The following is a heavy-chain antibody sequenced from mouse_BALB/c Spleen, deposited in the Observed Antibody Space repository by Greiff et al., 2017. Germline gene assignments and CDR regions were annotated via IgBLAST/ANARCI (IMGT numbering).Heavy chain of an antibody. J-gene: IGHJ3*01. CDR1: GFTFTDYY. CDR3: ARETTATSGFAY. V-gene: IGHV7-3*02. D-gene: IGHD1-2*01. Sequence: EAKLVESGGGLVQPGGSLRLSCATSGFTFTDYYMSWVRQPPGKALEWLGFIRNKANGYTTEYSASVKGRFTISRDNSQSILYLQMNTLRAEDSATYYCARETTATSGFAYWGQGTLVTVSA. CDR2: IRNKANGYTT.